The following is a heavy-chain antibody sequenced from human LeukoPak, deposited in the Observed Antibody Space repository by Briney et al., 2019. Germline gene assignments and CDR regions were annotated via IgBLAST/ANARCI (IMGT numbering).Heavy chain of an antibody. V-gene: IGHV4-59*11. Sequence: SETLSLTCTVSGGSISSHYWSWIRQPPGKGLGWIGYIYYSGSTNYNPSLKSRVTISVDTSKNQFSLKLSSVTAADTAVYYCARVACSGGSCMFVYWGQGTLVTVSS. D-gene: IGHD2-15*01. CDR3: ARVACSGGSCMFVY. CDR2: IYYSGST. CDR1: GGSISSHY. J-gene: IGHJ4*02.